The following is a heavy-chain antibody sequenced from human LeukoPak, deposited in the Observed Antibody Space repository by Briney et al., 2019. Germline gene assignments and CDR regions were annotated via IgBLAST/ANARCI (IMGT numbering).Heavy chain of an antibody. V-gene: IGHV4-4*07. CDR2: IYTSGST. Sequence: PSETLSLTCAVSGASITSFHWTWFHQPAGRGLEWIGLIYTSGSTLYNPSLQSRVAMSVDVTKNQLSLKLSYVTAADAATYYCARKDGDYWGQGTLVTVSS. J-gene: IGHJ4*02. CDR3: ARKDGDY. CDR1: GASITSFH. D-gene: IGHD6-6*01.